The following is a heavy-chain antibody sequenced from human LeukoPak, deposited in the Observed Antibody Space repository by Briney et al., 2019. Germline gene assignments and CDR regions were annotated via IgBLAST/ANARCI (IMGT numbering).Heavy chain of an antibody. CDR2: IYYSGST. V-gene: IGHV4-59*12. D-gene: IGHD3-10*01. CDR3: ARSQFYGSGSYQGRWFDP. Sequence: PSETLSLTCTVSGGSISSYYWSWIRQPPGKGLEWIGYIYYSGSTNYNPSLKSRVTISVDTSKNQFSLKLTSVTAADTAAYYCARSQFYGSGSYQGRWFDPWGQGTLVTVSS. CDR1: GGSISSYY. J-gene: IGHJ5*02.